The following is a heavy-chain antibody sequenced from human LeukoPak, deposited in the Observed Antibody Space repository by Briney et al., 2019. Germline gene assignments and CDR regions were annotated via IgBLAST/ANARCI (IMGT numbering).Heavy chain of an antibody. J-gene: IGHJ4*02. D-gene: IGHD2-2*01. Sequence: ASVKVSCKASGYTFTSYAMHWVRQAPGQRLEWMGWINAGNGNTKYSQKFQGRVTITRDTSASTAYMELSSLRSEDTAVYYCATDCSSTSCQSPYYFDYWGQGTLVTVSS. CDR2: INAGNGNT. CDR3: ATDCSSTSCQSPYYFDY. CDR1: GYTFTSYA. V-gene: IGHV1-3*01.